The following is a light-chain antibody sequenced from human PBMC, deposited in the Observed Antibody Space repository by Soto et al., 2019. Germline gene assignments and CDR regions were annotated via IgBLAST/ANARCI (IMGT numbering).Light chain of an antibody. Sequence: EIVLAQSPGTLSLSPGERATLSCRASQSVRSIFLAWYQQKPGQAPRLFVYGASNRATGIPDRFSGSGSGTDFILTITRLEPEDFAVYYCQQYGSSPLTFGGGTKVDIK. V-gene: IGKV3-20*01. J-gene: IGKJ4*01. CDR3: QQYGSSPLT. CDR1: QSVRSIF. CDR2: GAS.